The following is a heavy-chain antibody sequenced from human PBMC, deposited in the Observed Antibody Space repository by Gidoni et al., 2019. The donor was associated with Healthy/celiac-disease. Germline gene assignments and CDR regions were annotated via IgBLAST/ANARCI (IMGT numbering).Heavy chain of an antibody. D-gene: IGHD3-22*01. CDR2: IIPILGIA. V-gene: IGHV1-69*04. CDR1: GGTFSSYA. CDR3: ARDLHEGYYDSSGYYPHGDY. Sequence: QVQLVQSGAEVKKPGSSVKVSCKASGGTFSSYAISWVRQAPGQGLEWMGRIIPILGIANYAQKFQGRVTITADKSTSTAYMELSSLRSEDTAVYYCARDLHEGYYDSSGYYPHGDYWGQGTLVTVSS. J-gene: IGHJ4*02.